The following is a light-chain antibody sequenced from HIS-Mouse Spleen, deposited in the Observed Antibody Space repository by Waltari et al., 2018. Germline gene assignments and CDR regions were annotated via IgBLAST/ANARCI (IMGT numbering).Light chain of an antibody. J-gene: IGLJ3*02. CDR3: CSYAGSYTWV. CDR1: SSDVGGYNY. CDR2: DVS. V-gene: IGLV2-11*01. Sequence: QSALTQPRSVSGSPGQSVTISCTGTSSDVGGYNYVSWNQQHPGKAPKLMIYDVSKRPSGVPDRFSGSKSGNTASLTISGLRAEDEADYYCCSYAGSYTWVFGGGTKLTVL.